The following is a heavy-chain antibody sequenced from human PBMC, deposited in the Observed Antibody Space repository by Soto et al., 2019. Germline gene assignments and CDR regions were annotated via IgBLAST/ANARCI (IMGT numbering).Heavy chain of an antibody. Sequence: GPSVKVYCKASGYNFTDYHIHWVRQAPGQGLEWLGRINPKSGGTSTAQKFQGWVTMTRDRSISTVYMELTRLGSDDTAVYFCARGHSTDCSNGVCSFFYNHEMDVWGQGTTVTVSS. CDR2: INPKSGGT. CDR1: GYNFTDYH. J-gene: IGHJ6*02. V-gene: IGHV1-2*04. CDR3: ARGHSTDCSNGVCSFFYNHEMDV. D-gene: IGHD2-8*01.